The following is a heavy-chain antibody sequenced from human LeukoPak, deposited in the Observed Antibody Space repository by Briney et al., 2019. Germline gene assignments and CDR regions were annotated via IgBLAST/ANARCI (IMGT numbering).Heavy chain of an antibody. J-gene: IGHJ5*02. V-gene: IGHV4-61*02. CDR2: IYTSGST. Sequence: SQTLSLTCTVSGGSISSGSYYWSWIRQPAGKGLEWIGRIYTSGSTNYNPSLKSRVTISVDTSKNQFSLKLSSVTAADTAVYYCARVATGFDPSGQGTLVTVSS. CDR1: GGSISSGSYY. D-gene: IGHD2-15*01. CDR3: ARVATGFDP.